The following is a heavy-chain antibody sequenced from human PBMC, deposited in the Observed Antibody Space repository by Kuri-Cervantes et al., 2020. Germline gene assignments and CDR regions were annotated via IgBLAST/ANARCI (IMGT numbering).Heavy chain of an antibody. J-gene: IGHJ5*01. V-gene: IGHV4-39*07. CDR2: IYYSGST. D-gene: IGHD4-17*01. Sequence: SETLSLTCTVSGGSISSSSYYWGWIRQPPGKGLEWIGSIYYSGSTYYNPSLKSRVTISVDTSKNQFSLKLSSVTAADTAVYYCARSEVTTPNWFDSWGQGTLVTVSS. CDR1: GGSISSSSYY. CDR3: ARSEVTTPNWFDS.